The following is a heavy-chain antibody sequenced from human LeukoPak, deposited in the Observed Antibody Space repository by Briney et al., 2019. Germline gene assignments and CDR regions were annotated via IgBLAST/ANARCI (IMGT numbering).Heavy chain of an antibody. V-gene: IGHV3-7*01. D-gene: IGHD2-21*02. CDR1: GFTFSRYW. CDR3: VRDPSAYCGGDCPDY. CDR2: IKQDGSEK. J-gene: IGHJ4*02. Sequence: GGSLRPSCAAPGFTFSRYWMSWGRQGPGKGLEWVANIKQDGSEKYYVDYVEGRFTSSRDNAKNALYLQMNSLRAEDTALYYCVRDPSAYCGGDCPDYWGQGTLVTVSS.